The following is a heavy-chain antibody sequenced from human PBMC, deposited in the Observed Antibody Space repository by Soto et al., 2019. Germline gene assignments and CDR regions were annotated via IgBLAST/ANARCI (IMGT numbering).Heavy chain of an antibody. CDR3: ARGDYGSSSLFDY. CDR1: GFTFSSYA. Sequence: QVQLVESGGGVVQPGRSLRLSCAASGFTFSSYAMHWVRQAPGKGLEWVAVISYDGSNKYYADSVKGRFTISRDNSKNTLYLQMNCLRAEDTAVYYCARGDYGSSSLFDYWGQGTLVSVSS. D-gene: IGHD4-17*01. J-gene: IGHJ4*02. V-gene: IGHV3-30-3*01. CDR2: ISYDGSNK.